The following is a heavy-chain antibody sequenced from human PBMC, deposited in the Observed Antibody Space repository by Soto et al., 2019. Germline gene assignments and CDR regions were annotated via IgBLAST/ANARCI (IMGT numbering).Heavy chain of an antibody. V-gene: IGHV4-30-4*02. CDR3: ARGPNHGAFDY. J-gene: IGHJ4*02. CDR2: IYHSGST. CDR1: GGSISSGDYY. D-gene: IGHD2-8*01. Sequence: PSETLSLTCTVSGGSISSGDYYWSWIRQPPGKGLEWIGYIYHSGSTNYNPSLKSRVTISVDTSIDTAYMELSRLDSDDTTVYYCARGPNHGAFDYWGQGTLVTVSS.